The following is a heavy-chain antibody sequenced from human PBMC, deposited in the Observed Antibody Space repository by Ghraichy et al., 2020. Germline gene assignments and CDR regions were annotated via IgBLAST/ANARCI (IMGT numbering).Heavy chain of an antibody. D-gene: IGHD2-15*01. CDR2: IKQDGSAK. CDR3: ARAATIAGGTIGNDR. V-gene: IGHV3-7*01. Sequence: GGSLRLSCAASGFSFSSSWMSWVRQAPGKGLEWVANIKQDGSAKYYVDSVKGRFTISRDNAKKSLYLEMNSLRAEDTALYYCARAATIAGGTIGNDRWGQGTLVTVSS. CDR1: GFSFSSSW. J-gene: IGHJ5*02.